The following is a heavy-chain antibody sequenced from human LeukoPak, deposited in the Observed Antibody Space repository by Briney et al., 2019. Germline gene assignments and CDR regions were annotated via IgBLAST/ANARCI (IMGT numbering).Heavy chain of an antibody. V-gene: IGHV3-33*06. Sequence: GGSLRLSCAASGFTFSRYGMHWVRQAPGKGVEGVAVIWYDGSKKYHADSVKGRFTISRDNSKTPLYLQMNSLRAEDTAVYYCAKGGGNSGKDAFDIWGQGTMVTVSS. J-gene: IGHJ3*02. CDR3: AKGGGNSGKDAFDI. D-gene: IGHD4-23*01. CDR1: GFTFSRYG. CDR2: IWYDGSKK.